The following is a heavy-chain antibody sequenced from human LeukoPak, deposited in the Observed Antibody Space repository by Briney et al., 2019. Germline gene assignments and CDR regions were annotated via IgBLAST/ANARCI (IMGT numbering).Heavy chain of an antibody. Sequence: PGGSLRLSCAASGFTFDDYGMSWVRQAPGKGLEWVSGINWNGGSTGYADSVKGRFTISRDNARNSLYLQMNSLGAEDTALYYCASLPGYYDSSGYYPWGQGTLVTVSS. CDR2: INWNGGST. CDR1: GFTFDDYG. V-gene: IGHV3-20*04. CDR3: ASLPGYYDSSGYYP. J-gene: IGHJ5*02. D-gene: IGHD3-22*01.